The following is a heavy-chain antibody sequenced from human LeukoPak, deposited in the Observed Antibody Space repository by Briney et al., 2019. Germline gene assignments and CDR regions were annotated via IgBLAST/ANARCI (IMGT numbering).Heavy chain of an antibody. CDR2: IYYSGST. V-gene: IGHV4-59*01. CDR3: AREANYYGSGSYFEGTFDY. CDR1: GGSISSYY. J-gene: IGHJ4*02. Sequence: SETLSLTCTVSGGSISSYYWSWIRQPPGKGLEWIGYIYYSGSTNYNPSLKSRVTISVDTSKNQFSLRLTSVTAADTAVYYCAREANYYGSGSYFEGTFDYWGQGSLVTVSS. D-gene: IGHD3-10*01.